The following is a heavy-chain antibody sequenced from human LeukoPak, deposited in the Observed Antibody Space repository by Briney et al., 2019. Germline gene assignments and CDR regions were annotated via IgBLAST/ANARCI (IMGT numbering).Heavy chain of an antibody. Sequence: GGSLRLSCSASGFNISDFWMTWVRQAPGKGLEWVANIKEDGTEKHLVDSVKGRFTISRDNTKNLLYLQMNSLRGDDTATYYCVRESRPGGAMGLYHNFDYWGQGTLVAVSS. D-gene: IGHD3-16*01. V-gene: IGHV3-7*01. CDR2: IKEDGTEK. J-gene: IGHJ4*02. CDR1: GFNISDFW. CDR3: VRESRPGGAMGLYHNFDY.